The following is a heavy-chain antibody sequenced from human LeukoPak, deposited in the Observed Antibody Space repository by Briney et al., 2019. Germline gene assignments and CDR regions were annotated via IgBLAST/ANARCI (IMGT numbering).Heavy chain of an antibody. J-gene: IGHJ5*02. Sequence: SVKVSCKASGGTFSSYAISWVRQAPGQGLEWMGRIIPILGIANYAQKFQGRVTITADKSTSTAYMELSSLRSEDTAVYYCARDGETYYDFWSGTSWFDPWGQGTLVTVSS. V-gene: IGHV1-69*04. CDR3: ARDGETYYDFWSGTSWFDP. D-gene: IGHD3-3*01. CDR2: IIPILGIA. CDR1: GGTFSSYA.